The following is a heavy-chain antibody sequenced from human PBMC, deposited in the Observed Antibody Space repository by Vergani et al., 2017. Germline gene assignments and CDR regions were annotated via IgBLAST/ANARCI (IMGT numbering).Heavy chain of an antibody. Sequence: QVQLVQSGAEVKKPGASVKVSCKASGYTFTGYYMHWVRQAPGQGLEWMGWINPNSGGTNYAQKFQGRGTMTRETSISTAYMDLIRRRSDDTAVYYCARGIRLLEWLLYRYRWFDPWGQGTLVTVSS. CDR1: GYTFTGYY. CDR3: ARGIRLLEWLLYRYRWFDP. D-gene: IGHD3-3*01. CDR2: INPNSGGT. V-gene: IGHV1-2*02. J-gene: IGHJ5*02.